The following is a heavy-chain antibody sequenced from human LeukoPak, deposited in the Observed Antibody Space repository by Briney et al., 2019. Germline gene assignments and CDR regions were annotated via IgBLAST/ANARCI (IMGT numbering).Heavy chain of an antibody. J-gene: IGHJ6*03. CDR2: IYTSGST. CDR3: ARVGRGTTGRYYYYMDV. V-gene: IGHV4-61*02. D-gene: IGHD1-1*01. Sequence: SQTLSLTCTVSGGSISSGSYYWSWIRQPAGKGLEWIGRIYTSGSTNYNPSLKSRVTISVDTSKNQFSLKLSSVTAADTAVYYCARVGRGTTGRYYYYMDVWGKGTTVTVFS. CDR1: GGSISSGSYY.